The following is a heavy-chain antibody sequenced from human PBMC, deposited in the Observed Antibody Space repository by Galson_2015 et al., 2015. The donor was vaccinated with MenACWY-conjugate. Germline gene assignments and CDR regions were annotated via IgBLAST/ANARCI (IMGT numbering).Heavy chain of an antibody. Sequence: SVKVSCKASGYTFSDSGVTWVRQAPGQGLEWMGWISASTGNTNYEQKFYGRVTMTTDTSTNTAFMELNSLRPEDTAVFYCARDRGGLKWFGDLYYFDNWGQGTLVTVSS. CDR1: GYTFSDSG. CDR2: ISASTGNT. D-gene: IGHD3-10*01. J-gene: IGHJ4*02. CDR3: ARDRGGLKWFGDLYYFDN. V-gene: IGHV1-18*01.